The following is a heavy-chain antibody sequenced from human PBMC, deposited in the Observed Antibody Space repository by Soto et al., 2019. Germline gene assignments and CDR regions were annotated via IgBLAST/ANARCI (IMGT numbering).Heavy chain of an antibody. CDR1: GFTFSSFG. J-gene: IGHJ6*02. Sequence: QVQLVESGGGVVQPGRSLRLSCAASGFTFSSFGMHWVCQAPGKGLEWVAVISFDGSNKYYADSVKGRFTISRDNSKNTLSLQMNSLKAEDTAVYYCAKDTSKYSNNWPAYYGLDVWGQGTTVTVSS. V-gene: IGHV3-30*18. CDR3: AKDTSKYSNNWPAYYGLDV. D-gene: IGHD1-1*01. CDR2: ISFDGSNK.